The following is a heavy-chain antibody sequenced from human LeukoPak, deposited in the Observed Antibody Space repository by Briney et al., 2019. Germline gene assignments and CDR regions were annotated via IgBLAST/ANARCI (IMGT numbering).Heavy chain of an antibody. CDR2: IYSGGST. CDR3: ARDPISYDSSGYYHGHYFDY. V-gene: IGHV3-66*01. J-gene: IGHJ4*02. Sequence: PGGSLRLSCAASGFPVSSNYMSWVRQAPGKGLEWVSVIYSGGSTYYADSVKGRFTISRDNSKNTLYLRMNSLRAEDTAVYYCARDPISYDSSGYYHGHYFDYWGQGTLVTVSS. CDR1: GFPVSSNY. D-gene: IGHD3-22*01.